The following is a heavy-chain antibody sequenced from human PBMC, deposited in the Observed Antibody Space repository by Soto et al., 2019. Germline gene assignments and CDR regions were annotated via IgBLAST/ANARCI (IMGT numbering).Heavy chain of an antibody. D-gene: IGHD3-3*01. CDR1: GGSISSSSYY. CDR2: IYYSGST. J-gene: IGHJ5*02. CDR3: ARSWSGYYSVSWWGLGHNWFDP. Sequence: PSETLSLTCTFSGGSISSSSYYCCWIRHPPGKGLYCIGSIYYSGSTYYNPSLKSRVTISVDTSKNQFSLKLSSVTAADTAVYYCARSWSGYYSVSWWGLGHNWFDPWGQGTLVTVSS. V-gene: IGHV4-39*01.